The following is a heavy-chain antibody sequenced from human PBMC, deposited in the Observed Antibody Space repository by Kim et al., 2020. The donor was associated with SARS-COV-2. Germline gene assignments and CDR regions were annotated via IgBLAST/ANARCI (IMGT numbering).Heavy chain of an antibody. V-gene: IGHV1-8*01. CDR2: MNPNSGNT. CDR1: GYTFTSYD. CDR3: ARTYSSSWYGEYYYYMDV. Sequence: ASVKVSCKASGYTFTSYDINWVRQATGQGLEWMGWMNPNSGNTGYAQKFQGRVTMTRNTSISTAYMELSSLRSEDTAVYYCARTYSSSWYGEYYYYMDVWGKGTTVTVSS. J-gene: IGHJ6*03. D-gene: IGHD6-13*01.